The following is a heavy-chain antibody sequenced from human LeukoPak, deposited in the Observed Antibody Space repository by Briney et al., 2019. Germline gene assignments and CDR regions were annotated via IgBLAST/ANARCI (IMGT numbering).Heavy chain of an antibody. Sequence: GESLKISCKGSGYSFTSYWIGWVRQMPGKGLEWMGIIYPGDSDTRYSPSFQGQVTISADKSISTAYLQWGSLKASDTAMYYCARHGTYSYGSYYYYMDVWGKGTTVTVSS. D-gene: IGHD5-18*01. CDR1: GYSFTSYW. CDR3: ARHGTYSYGSYYYYMDV. V-gene: IGHV5-51*01. CDR2: IYPGDSDT. J-gene: IGHJ6*03.